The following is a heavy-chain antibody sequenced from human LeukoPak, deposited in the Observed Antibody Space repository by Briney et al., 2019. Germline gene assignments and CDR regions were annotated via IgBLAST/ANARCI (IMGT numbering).Heavy chain of an antibody. CDR1: GYRFTSYW. CDR2: IYPTDSDT. J-gene: IGHJ5*02. Sequence: GGSLKISSKASGYRFTSYWIGRGRQMPGNRLECIGIIYPTDSDTIYNPSFEGQVTISADKSITTAYLQWSGLKASDTAIYYGARRSVADDHWGQGTLVTVSS. D-gene: IGHD6-19*01. V-gene: IGHV5-51*01. CDR3: ARRSVADDH.